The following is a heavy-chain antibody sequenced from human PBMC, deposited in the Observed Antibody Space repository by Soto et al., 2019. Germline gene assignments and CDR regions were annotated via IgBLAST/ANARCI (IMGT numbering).Heavy chain of an antibody. V-gene: IGHV4-59*01. CDR1: GGSISSYY. D-gene: IGHD1-7*01. Sequence: SETLSLTCTVSGGSISSYYWSWIRQPPGKGLEWIGYISYSGSTNYNPSLKSRVTISVDTSKNQFSLKLSSVTAADTAVYYCAREGLIIGTRYYYYGMDVWCQAITVTVS. J-gene: IGHJ6*02. CDR3: AREGLIIGTRYYYYGMDV. CDR2: ISYSGST.